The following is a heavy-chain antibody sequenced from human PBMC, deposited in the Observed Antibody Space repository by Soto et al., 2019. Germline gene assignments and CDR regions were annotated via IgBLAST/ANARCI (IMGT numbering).Heavy chain of an antibody. Sequence: EVQLVESGGGLVQPGRSLRLSCAASRFSFDDYAMHWVRQAPGKGLEWVSGISWNSGSIDYADSVKGRFSISRDNAKNSLYLQMNSLRAEDTAVYYCAKDSDYIWGSYSYFDYWGQGTLVIVSS. J-gene: IGHJ4*02. D-gene: IGHD3-16*01. CDR1: RFSFDDYA. V-gene: IGHV3-9*01. CDR2: ISWNSGSI. CDR3: AKDSDYIWGSYSYFDY.